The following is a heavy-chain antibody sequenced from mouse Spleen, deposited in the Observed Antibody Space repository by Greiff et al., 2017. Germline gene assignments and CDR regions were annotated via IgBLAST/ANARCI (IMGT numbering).Heavy chain of an antibody. J-gene: IGHJ4*01. V-gene: IGHV1-62-2*01. CDR3: ARHEDERSYYSNPYYYAMDY. Sequence: QVQLQQSGAELVKPGASVKLSCKASGYTFTEYTIHWVKQRSGQGLEWIGWFYPGSGSIKYNEKFKDKATLTADKSSSTVYMELSRLTSEDSAVYFCARHEDERSYYSNPYYYAMDYWGQGTSVTVSS. CDR2: FYPGSGSI. D-gene: IGHD2-5*01. CDR1: GYTFTEYT.